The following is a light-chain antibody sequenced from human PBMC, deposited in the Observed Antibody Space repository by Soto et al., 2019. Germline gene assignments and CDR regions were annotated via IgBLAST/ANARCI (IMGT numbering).Light chain of an antibody. Sequence: AIQLTQSPSSLSASVGDRVTMTCRASQGISSALAWYQQKPGEAPKFLIYEASNLASGVPSRFSGSGSGTDFTLTISGLQPEDIATYYCQQFNTYPLTFGGGTKVDIK. J-gene: IGKJ4*01. V-gene: IGKV1-13*02. CDR2: EAS. CDR3: QQFNTYPLT. CDR1: QGISSA.